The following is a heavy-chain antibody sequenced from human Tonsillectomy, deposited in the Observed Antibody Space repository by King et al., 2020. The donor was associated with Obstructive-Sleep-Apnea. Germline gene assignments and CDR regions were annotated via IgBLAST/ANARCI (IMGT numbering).Heavy chain of an antibody. Sequence: VQLVESGAEVKKPGASVKVSCKASGYRFTSYYMHWVRQAPGQGLEWMGIINPSGGSTIYAQKFQGRVTVTRDTSTSTVYMELSSLRSEDTAIYYCARTYYYGSKGLDYWGQGTLVIVSS. CDR2: INPSGGST. CDR3: ARTYYYGSKGLDY. D-gene: IGHD3-10*01. CDR1: GYRFTSYY. V-gene: IGHV1-46*03. J-gene: IGHJ4*02.